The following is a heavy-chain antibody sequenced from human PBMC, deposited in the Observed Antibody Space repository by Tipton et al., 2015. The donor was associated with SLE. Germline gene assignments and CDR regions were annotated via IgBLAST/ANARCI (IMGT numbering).Heavy chain of an antibody. CDR1: GFIFSSHA. D-gene: IGHD7-27*01. CDR3: ASLTGWGSQYYFDY. CDR2: IYIGGNT. Sequence: GSLRLSCAASGFIFSSHAMGWVRQAPGKGLEWVSMIYIGGNTYYADSVKGRFTISRDNSENRLYLQMNSLRAEDTAVYYCASLTGWGSQYYFDYWGQGTLVTVSS. V-gene: IGHV3-23*03. J-gene: IGHJ4*02.